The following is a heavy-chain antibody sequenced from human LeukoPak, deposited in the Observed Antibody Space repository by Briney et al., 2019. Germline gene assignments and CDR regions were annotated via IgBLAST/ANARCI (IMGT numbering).Heavy chain of an antibody. CDR3: ASNSFDYYGSGSYSVDY. V-gene: IGHV4-59*12. CDR2: IYYSGST. CDR1: GGSISSYY. J-gene: IGHJ4*02. Sequence: PSETLSLTCTVSGGSISSYYWSWIRQPPGKGLEWIGYIYYSGSTNYNPSLKSRVTISLDTSRNQFSLKLNSVTAADTAVYYCASNSFDYYGSGSYSVDYWGQGTLVTVSS. D-gene: IGHD3-10*01.